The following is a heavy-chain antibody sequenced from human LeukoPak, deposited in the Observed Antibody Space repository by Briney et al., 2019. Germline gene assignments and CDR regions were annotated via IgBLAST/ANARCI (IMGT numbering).Heavy chain of an antibody. V-gene: IGHV5-51*01. Sequence: RGESLKISCKGSGYSFTSYWIGWVRQMPGEGLEWMGIIYPGDSDTRYSLSFQGQVTISADKSISTAYLQWSSLKASDTAMYYCARQVEHYDYVWGSYRTSYYFDYWGQGTLVTVSS. CDR2: IYPGDSDT. D-gene: IGHD3-16*02. CDR3: ARQVEHYDYVWGSYRTSYYFDY. CDR1: GYSFTSYW. J-gene: IGHJ4*02.